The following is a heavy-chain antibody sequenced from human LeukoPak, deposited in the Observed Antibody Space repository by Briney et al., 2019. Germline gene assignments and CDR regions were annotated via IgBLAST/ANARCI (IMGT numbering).Heavy chain of an antibody. CDR2: IYYSGST. D-gene: IGHD6-13*01. CDR1: GGSISSSSYY. J-gene: IGHJ6*03. CDR3: ARGYSTPPNYYYMDV. Sequence: PSETLSLTCTVSGGSISSSSYYWGWIRQPPGKGLEWIGSIYYSGSTYYNPSLKSRVTISVDTSKNQFSLKLSSVTAADTAVYYCARGYSTPPNYYYMDVWGKGTTVTISS. V-gene: IGHV4-39*01.